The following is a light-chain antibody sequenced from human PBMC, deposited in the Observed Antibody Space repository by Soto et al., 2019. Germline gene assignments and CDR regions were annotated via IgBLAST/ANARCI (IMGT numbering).Light chain of an antibody. CDR2: DAS. CDR3: QQYDTLPYT. J-gene: IGKJ2*01. Sequence: DIQMTQSPSSLSASVGDRVTITCQASQDSGNYLNWYQQRPGKATKLLIYDASNLETGVPSRFSGSGSGTDFTFTISSLQPEDIATYYCQQYDTLPYTFGQGTKRATK. CDR1: QDSGNY. V-gene: IGKV1-33*01.